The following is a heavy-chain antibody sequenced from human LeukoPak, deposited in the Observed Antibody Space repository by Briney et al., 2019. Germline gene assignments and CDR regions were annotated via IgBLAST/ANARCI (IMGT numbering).Heavy chain of an antibody. CDR1: GFTFSSYG. CDR2: ISGSGGST. D-gene: IGHD2-15*01. Sequence: GGSLRLSCAASGFTFSSYGMSWVRRAPGKGLEWVSAISGSGGSTYYADSVKGRFTISRDNSKNTLYLQMNSLRAEDTAVYYCAKVLGYCSGGSCYFAFDIWGQGTMVTVSS. V-gene: IGHV3-23*01. J-gene: IGHJ3*02. CDR3: AKVLGYCSGGSCYFAFDI.